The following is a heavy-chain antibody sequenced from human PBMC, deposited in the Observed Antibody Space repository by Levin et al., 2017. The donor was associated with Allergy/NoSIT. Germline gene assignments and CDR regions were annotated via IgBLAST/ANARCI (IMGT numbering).Heavy chain of an antibody. CDR3: ARSSWSYSDI. J-gene: IGHJ4*02. D-gene: IGHD1-26*01. CDR1: GGSISSGSYY. V-gene: IGHV4-61*02. Sequence: PSETLSLTCTVSGGSISSGSYYWSWFRQPAGKGLEWIGRIRKSGSTNYNPSLKSRLTISIDTSKNQFSLKASSVTAAETAVYFCARSSWSYSDIWGQGTLVTVSS. CDR2: IRKSGST.